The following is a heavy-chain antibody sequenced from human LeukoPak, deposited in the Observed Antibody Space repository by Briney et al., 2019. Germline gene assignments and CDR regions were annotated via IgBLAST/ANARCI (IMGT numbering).Heavy chain of an antibody. CDR2: IIPIFGTA. CDR3: ARDEGIRNGSYSSPFDY. Sequence: GSSVKVSCKASGGTFSSYAISWVRQAPGQGLEWMGGIIPIFGTANYAQNFQGRVTITADESTSTAYLELSSLRSEDTAVYYCARDEGIRNGSYSSPFDYWGQGTLVTVSS. D-gene: IGHD1-26*01. J-gene: IGHJ4*02. CDR1: GGTFSSYA. V-gene: IGHV1-69*01.